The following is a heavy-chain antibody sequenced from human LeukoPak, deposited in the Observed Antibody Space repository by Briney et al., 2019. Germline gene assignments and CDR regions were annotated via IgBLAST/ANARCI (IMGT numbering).Heavy chain of an antibody. CDR3: TRHPDYGGNSDL. J-gene: IGHJ4*02. D-gene: IGHD4-23*01. V-gene: IGHV5-51*01. CDR1: GYSFTSYW. Sequence: ESLKISCKGSGYSFTSYWIAWVRQMPGKGVEWMGIIYPRDSDTGYSPSFQGQVTISADKSISTAYLQWSSLKASDTAMYYCTRHPDYGGNSDLWGQGTLVTVSS. CDR2: IYPRDSDT.